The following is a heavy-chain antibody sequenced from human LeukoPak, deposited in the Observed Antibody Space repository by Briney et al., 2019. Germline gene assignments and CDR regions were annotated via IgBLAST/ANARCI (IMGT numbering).Heavy chain of an antibody. CDR1: GFTFSNAW. V-gene: IGHV3-15*01. CDR2: IKSKTDGGTT. Sequence: GGSLRLSCAASGFTFSNAWMSWVRQAPGKGLEWVGRIKSKTDGGTTDYAAPVKGRFTISRDDSKNTLYLQMNSLKTEDTAVYYCAKIGGGPTIIRGVIISPFDYWGQGTLVTVSS. CDR3: AKIGGGPTIIRGVIISPFDY. J-gene: IGHJ4*02. D-gene: IGHD3-10*01.